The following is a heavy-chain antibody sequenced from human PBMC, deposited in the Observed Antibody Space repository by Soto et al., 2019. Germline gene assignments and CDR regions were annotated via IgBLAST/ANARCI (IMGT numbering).Heavy chain of an antibody. D-gene: IGHD6-13*01. J-gene: IGHJ6*02. CDR3: SRPYSSSWYDYYYYGMDV. CDR1: GGTFSSYA. CDR2: IIPIFGTA. Sequence: QVQLVQSGAEVKKPGSSVKVSCKASGGTFSSYAISWVRQAPGQGLEWMGGIIPIFGTANYAQKFQGRVMTTADEETSTAYMELSSMRSEDTAVYYCSRPYSSSWYDYYYYGMDVWGQGTTVTVSS. V-gene: IGHV1-69*01.